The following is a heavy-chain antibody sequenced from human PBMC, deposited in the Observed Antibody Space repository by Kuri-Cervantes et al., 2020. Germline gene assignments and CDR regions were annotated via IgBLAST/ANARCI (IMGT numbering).Heavy chain of an antibody. CDR2: IYYSGST. V-gene: IGHV4-61*01. J-gene: IGHJ4*02. Sequence: SETLSLTCTVSGDSVSSGSYYWSWIRQPPGKGLEWIGYIYYSGSTNYNPSLKSRVTISVDTSKNQFSLKLSSVTAADTAVYYCARVKEMTTVVNWYYFDYWGQGTLVTVSS. D-gene: IGHD4-23*01. CDR1: GDSVSSGSYY. CDR3: ARVKEMTTVVNWYYFDY.